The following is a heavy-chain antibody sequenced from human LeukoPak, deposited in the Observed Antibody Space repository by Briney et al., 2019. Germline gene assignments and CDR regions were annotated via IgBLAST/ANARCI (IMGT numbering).Heavy chain of an antibody. J-gene: IGHJ5*02. CDR3: ARLTYRSVRGWFDP. CDR1: GYRFTSYW. D-gene: IGHD6-19*01. V-gene: IGHV5-51*01. Sequence: GESLKISSKGAGYRFTSYWIGWVRQMPGKGLAWMGIIYPGDSDTRYSPSFQGQVTISADMSISTAYLQWSSLKASHTAQSYRARLTYRSVRGWFDPWGQGTLVTVSS. CDR2: IYPGDSDT.